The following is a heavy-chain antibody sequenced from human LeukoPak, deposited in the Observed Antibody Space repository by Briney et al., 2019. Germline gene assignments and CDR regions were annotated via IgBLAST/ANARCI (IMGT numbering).Heavy chain of an antibody. Sequence: ASVKVSCKASGYTFTGYYMHWVRQAPGQGLEWMGWINPNSGGTNYAQKFQGRVTMTRDTSISTAYMELSRLRSDDTAVYYCARDLSRWELLTLYYFDYWGQGTLVTVSS. J-gene: IGHJ4*02. CDR3: ARDLSRWELLTLYYFDY. CDR2: INPNSGGT. CDR1: GYTFTGYY. D-gene: IGHD1-26*01. V-gene: IGHV1-2*02.